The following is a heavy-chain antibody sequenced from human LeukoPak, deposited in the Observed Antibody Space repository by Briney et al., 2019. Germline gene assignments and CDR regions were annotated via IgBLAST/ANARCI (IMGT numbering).Heavy chain of an antibody. D-gene: IGHD2-15*01. V-gene: IGHV4-34*01. Sequence: SETLSLTCAVYGGSFSGYYWSWIRQPPGKGLEWIGEINHSGSTNYNPSLKSRVTISVDTSKNQFSLKLSSVTAADTAVYYCARSCSGGSCPVGYWGQGTLVTVSS. CDR1: GGSFSGYY. CDR2: INHSGST. J-gene: IGHJ4*02. CDR3: ARSCSGGSCPVGY.